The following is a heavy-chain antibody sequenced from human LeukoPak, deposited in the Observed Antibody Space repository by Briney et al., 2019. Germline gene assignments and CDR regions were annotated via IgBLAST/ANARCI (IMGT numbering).Heavy chain of an antibody. CDR3: VRDLGVDTTMIFFDY. J-gene: IGHJ4*02. D-gene: IGHD5-18*01. CDR2: ISAYNGNI. CDR1: GYTFTSFG. Sequence: GASVKVSCKASGYTFTSFGIRWVRQAPGRGLEWMGWISAYNGNINYAQKLQGRVTMTTDISASTAYMEVGSLRSEDTAVYYCVRDLGVDTTMIFFDYWGQGSVVTVSS. V-gene: IGHV1-18*01.